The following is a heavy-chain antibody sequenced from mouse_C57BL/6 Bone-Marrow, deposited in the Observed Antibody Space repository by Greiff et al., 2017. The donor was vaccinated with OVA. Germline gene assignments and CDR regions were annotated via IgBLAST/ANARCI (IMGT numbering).Heavy chain of an antibody. CDR3: ARPAFTTVWYFDV. J-gene: IGHJ1*03. CDR1: GFTFSDYG. CDR2: ISSGSSTI. Sequence: EVMLVESGGGLVKPGGSLKLSCAASGFTFSDYGMHWVRQAPEKGLEWVAYISSGSSTIYYADTVKGRFTISRDNAKNTLFLQMTSLRSEDTAMYYCARPAFTTVWYFDVWGTGTTVTVSS. V-gene: IGHV5-17*01. D-gene: IGHD1-1*01.